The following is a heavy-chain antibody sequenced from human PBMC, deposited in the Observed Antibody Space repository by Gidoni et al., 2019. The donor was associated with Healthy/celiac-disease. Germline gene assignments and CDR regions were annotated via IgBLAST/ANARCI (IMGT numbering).Heavy chain of an antibody. D-gene: IGHD2-21*01. Sequence: EVKLLESGGGLVQPGWSLRLSCAASGFPFSSYAISWVRQAPGKGLEWVSAISGSGGSTYYADSVKGRFTISRDNSKNTLYLQMNSLRAEDTAVYYCAKMGVVIAIYAPPDWYFDLWGRGTLVTVSS. V-gene: IGHV3-23*01. CDR2: ISGSGGST. J-gene: IGHJ2*01. CDR3: AKMGVVIAIYAPPDWYFDL. CDR1: GFPFSSYA.